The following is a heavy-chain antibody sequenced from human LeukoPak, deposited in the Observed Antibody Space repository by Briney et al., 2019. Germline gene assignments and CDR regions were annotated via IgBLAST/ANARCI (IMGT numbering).Heavy chain of an antibody. CDR1: GGSISSSSYY. D-gene: IGHD2-8*01. Sequence: SETLSLTCTASGGSISSSSYYWGWIRQPPGKGLEWIGSIYYSGSTYYNPSLKSRVTISVDTSKNQFSLKLSSVTAADTAVYYCARELMVYAIRGWFDPWGQGTLVTVSS. V-gene: IGHV4-39*07. CDR3: ARELMVYAIRGWFDP. CDR2: IYYSGST. J-gene: IGHJ5*02.